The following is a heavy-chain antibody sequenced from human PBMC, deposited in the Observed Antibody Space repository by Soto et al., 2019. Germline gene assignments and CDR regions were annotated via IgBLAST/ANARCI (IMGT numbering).Heavy chain of an antibody. V-gene: IGHV3-30*04. D-gene: IGHD6-6*01. CDR2: ISYDGRNK. CDR3: ARVPLYSSSSRDYYYYGMDV. CDR1: GFTFNSYP. Sequence: GGSLRLSCAASGFTFNSYPMHWVRQAPGKGLEWVAVISYDGRNKYYEDSVKGRFIISRDNSKNTLYLQMNSLRAEDTAVYYCARVPLYSSSSRDYYYYGMDVWGQGTTVTVSS. J-gene: IGHJ6*02.